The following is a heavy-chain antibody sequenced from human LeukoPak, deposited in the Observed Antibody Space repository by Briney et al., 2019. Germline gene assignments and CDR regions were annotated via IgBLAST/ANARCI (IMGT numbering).Heavy chain of an antibody. CDR2: ISDGGTHL. Sequence: GGSLRLSCAGSGFIFRNYGMHWVRQAPGQGLEWVAVISDGGTHLYYADSVKGRFTISRDNSESTMYLQMNSLRVEDTAVYYCAKDKITGSFDYWGQGTLVTVSS. CDR3: AKDKITGSFDY. CDR1: GFIFRNYG. D-gene: IGHD1-20*01. V-gene: IGHV3-30*18. J-gene: IGHJ4*02.